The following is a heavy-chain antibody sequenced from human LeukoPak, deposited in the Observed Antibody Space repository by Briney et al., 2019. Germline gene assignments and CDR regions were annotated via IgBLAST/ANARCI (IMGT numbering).Heavy chain of an antibody. CDR1: GGSISSGDYY. CDR2: IYYSGSA. CDR3: ARSAWINFYFDY. D-gene: IGHD5-12*01. Sequence: SETLSLTCTVSGGSISSGDYYWSWIRQPPGKGLEWIGYIYYSGSAYYNPSLKSRVTISVDTSENQFSLKLSSVTAADTAVYYCARSAWINFYFDYWGQGTLVTVSS. V-gene: IGHV4-30-4*02. J-gene: IGHJ4*02.